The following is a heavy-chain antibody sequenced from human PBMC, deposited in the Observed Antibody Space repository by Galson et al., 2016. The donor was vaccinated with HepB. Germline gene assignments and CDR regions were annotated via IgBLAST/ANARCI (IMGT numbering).Heavy chain of an antibody. D-gene: IGHD3-10*01. Sequence: SLRLSCAASGLSFSSHDVHWVRQVPVKGLEWVAVIHYDGIATFYADSVKGRFTISRDTSTNTLYLQMNSLTAEDTAVYYCARGAWYGSTETGYWGQGTLVTVSS. CDR1: GLSFSSHD. J-gene: IGHJ4*02. CDR2: IHYDGIAT. CDR3: ARGAWYGSTETGY. V-gene: IGHV3-33*08.